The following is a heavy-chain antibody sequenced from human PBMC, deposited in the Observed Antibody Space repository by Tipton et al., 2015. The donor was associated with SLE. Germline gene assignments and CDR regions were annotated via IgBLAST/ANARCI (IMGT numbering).Heavy chain of an antibody. CDR3: ARGRIAVAGNHFDY. CDR2: VYYSGST. CDR1: GGSISSHY. V-gene: IGHV4-59*08. J-gene: IGHJ4*02. Sequence: LRLSCTVSGGSISSHYWSWFRQPPGKGLEWIGYVYYSGSTTNYNPSLESRVTISVDTSKNQFSLKLSSVTAADTAVYYCARGRIAVAGNHFDYWGQGTLVTVSS. D-gene: IGHD6-19*01.